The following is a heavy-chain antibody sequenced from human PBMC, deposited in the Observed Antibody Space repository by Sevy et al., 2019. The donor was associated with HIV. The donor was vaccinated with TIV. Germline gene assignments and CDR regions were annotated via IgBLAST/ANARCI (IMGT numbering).Heavy chain of an antibody. V-gene: IGHV3-23*01. Sequence: GGSLRLSCAASEFIFSSHAVSWVRQAPGKGLEWVSAISGNGENTHYADSVRGRFTISRDNFKNTLYLQMNSLRAEDTALYYCARDGRGISAIDIWGPGTMVTVSS. CDR1: EFIFSSHA. CDR2: ISGNGENT. D-gene: IGHD1-26*01. CDR3: ARDGRGISAIDI. J-gene: IGHJ3*02.